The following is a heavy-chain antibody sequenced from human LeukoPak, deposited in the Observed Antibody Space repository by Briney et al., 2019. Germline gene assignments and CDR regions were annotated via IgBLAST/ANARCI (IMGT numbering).Heavy chain of an antibody. V-gene: IGHV1-46*01. J-gene: IGHJ4*02. Sequence: ASVKVPCKASGYTFTSYYIHWVRHAPGKGLEWMGIINPSGGSTSYAQMSQGRDTMTRDTPTSTVHRELNSLSSEDTDVFLCDRHRLGYGDYDFYSWGQGTLVTVSS. CDR3: DRHRLGYGDYDFYS. CDR2: INPSGGST. D-gene: IGHD4-17*01. CDR1: GYTFTSYY.